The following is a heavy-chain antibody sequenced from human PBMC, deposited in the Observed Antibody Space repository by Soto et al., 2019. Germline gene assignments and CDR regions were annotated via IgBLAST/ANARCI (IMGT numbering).Heavy chain of an antibody. J-gene: IGHJ5*01. Sequence: QVQLQESGPGLMKPSQTLSLTCTVSGGYISSAGSFWSWVRQLPGKGLEWIGYMSHSETTHYNSSLQSRVSHSIDTSKNEFSVNLGSVTAGDTAVYYCARGYSRPDWFDSWGPGTLVIVSS. CDR3: ARGYSRPDWFDS. CDR1: GGYISSAGSF. V-gene: IGHV4-31*03. CDR2: MSHSETT. D-gene: IGHD5-12*01.